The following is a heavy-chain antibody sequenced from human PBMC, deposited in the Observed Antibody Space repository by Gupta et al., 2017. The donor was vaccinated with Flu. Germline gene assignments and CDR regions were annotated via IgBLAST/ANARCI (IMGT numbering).Heavy chain of an antibody. V-gene: IGHV3-48*03. Sequence: AASGVSFNTYEMSWVRQAPGKGLEWVAYISNAGGSIHYADSVKGRFTISRDNAKNSVYLQMESLRAEDTAVYFCARALVGARCFDPWGQGALVTVSS. D-gene: IGHD1-26*01. CDR3: ARALVGARCFDP. J-gene: IGHJ5*02. CDR2: ISNAGGSI. CDR1: GVSFNTYE.